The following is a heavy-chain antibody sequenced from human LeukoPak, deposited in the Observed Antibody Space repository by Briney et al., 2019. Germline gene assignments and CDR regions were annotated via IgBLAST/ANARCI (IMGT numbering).Heavy chain of an antibody. CDR1: GFTFSSYS. V-gene: IGHV3-21*01. J-gene: IGHJ4*02. D-gene: IGHD3-22*01. CDR3: ARGALSITMIVGY. Sequence: PGGSLRLSCAASGFTFSSYSMNWVRQAPGKGLEWVSSISSSSSYIYYAGSVKGRFTISRDNAKNSLYLQMNSLRAEDTAVYYCARGALSITMIVGYWGQGTLVTVSS. CDR2: ISSSSSYI.